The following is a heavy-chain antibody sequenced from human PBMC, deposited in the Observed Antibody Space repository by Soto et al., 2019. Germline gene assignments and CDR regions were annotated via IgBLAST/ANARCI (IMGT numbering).Heavy chain of an antibody. V-gene: IGHV3-23*01. J-gene: IGHJ4*02. CDR2: ISGPSSST. Sequence: PGGSLRLSCAASGFTFGDYTMTWVRQAPGKGLEWVSTISGPSSSTYYADSVKGRFTISRDNSNNTLFLQMNSLRAEDTAVYYCAKSRYSDSSGDFYDYWGQGTLVTVSS. CDR3: AKSRYSDSSGDFYDY. CDR1: GFTFGDYT. D-gene: IGHD3-22*01.